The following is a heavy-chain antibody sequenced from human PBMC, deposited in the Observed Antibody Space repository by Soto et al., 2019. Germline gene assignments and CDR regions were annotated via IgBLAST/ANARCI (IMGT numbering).Heavy chain of an antibody. Sequence: SATLSLTCPVSGGSISSYYWSWIRQPPGKGLEWIGYMYYGGRTNYNPSLKSRVTISVDTSKMQVSLKLSSVTAADTAVYFCARGTPSPLIVRSSRGPWFDPWGQGTPVTVSS. CDR2: MYYGGRT. V-gene: IGHV4-59*08. CDR3: ARGTPSPLIVRSSRGPWFDP. CDR1: GGSISSYY. J-gene: IGHJ5*02. D-gene: IGHD2-15*01.